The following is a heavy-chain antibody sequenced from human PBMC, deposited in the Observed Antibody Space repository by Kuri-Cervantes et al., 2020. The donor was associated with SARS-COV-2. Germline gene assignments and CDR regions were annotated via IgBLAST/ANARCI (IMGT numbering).Heavy chain of an antibody. CDR1: GFTFSDYY. Sequence: GESLKISCAASGFTFSDYYMHWVRQAPGKGLEWVSAISGSGGSTYYADSVKGRFTISRDNSKNTLYLQMNSLRAEDTAVYYCANTPLVDAFDIWGQGTMVTVSS. V-gene: IGHV3-23*01. J-gene: IGHJ3*02. CDR3: ANTPLVDAFDI. CDR2: ISGSGGST. D-gene: IGHD2-8*02.